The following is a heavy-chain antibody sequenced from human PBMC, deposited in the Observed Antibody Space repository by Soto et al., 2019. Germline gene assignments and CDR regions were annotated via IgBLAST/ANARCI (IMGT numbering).Heavy chain of an antibody. D-gene: IGHD5-12*01. V-gene: IGHV4-30-2*01. CDR2: IYHSGST. J-gene: IGHJ3*02. CDR1: GGSISSGGYS. CDR3: ARTTTLNDDFDI. Sequence: SETLSLTCAVSGGSISSGGYSWSWIRQPPGKGLEWIGYIYHSGSTYDNPSLKSRVTISVDRSKNQFSLKLSSVTAADTAVYYCARTTTLNDDFDIWGQGTMVNVSS.